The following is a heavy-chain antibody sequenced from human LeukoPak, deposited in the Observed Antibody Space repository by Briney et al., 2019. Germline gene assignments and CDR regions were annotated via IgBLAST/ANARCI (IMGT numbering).Heavy chain of an antibody. V-gene: IGHV3-23*01. CDR2: IVGDAGVT. CDR1: GFTFSSYA. J-gene: IGHJ4*02. CDR3: AKDTPLTAYTSGWSRNSFDY. D-gene: IGHD6-19*01. Sequence: GGSLRFSCATSGFTFSSYAMSWVRQAPGKGLEWVSTIVGDAGVTYYADPAKGRFTISRDNSKNTLFLQMNSLRAEDTAVYYCAKDTPLTAYTSGWSRNSFDYRGQGAPVTVSS.